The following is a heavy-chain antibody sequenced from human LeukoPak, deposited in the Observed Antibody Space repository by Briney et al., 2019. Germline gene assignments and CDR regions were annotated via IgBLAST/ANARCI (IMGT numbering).Heavy chain of an antibody. Sequence: SVKVSCKASGGTFSSYAISWVRQAPGQGLEWMGRIIPIFGTANYAQKFQGRVTITTDESTSTAYMELSSLRSEDTAVYHCARAVLGPTYYYMDVWGKGTTVTVPS. CDR2: IIPIFGTA. J-gene: IGHJ6*03. V-gene: IGHV1-69*05. CDR3: ARAVLGPTYYYMDV. CDR1: GGTFSSYA. D-gene: IGHD2-15*01.